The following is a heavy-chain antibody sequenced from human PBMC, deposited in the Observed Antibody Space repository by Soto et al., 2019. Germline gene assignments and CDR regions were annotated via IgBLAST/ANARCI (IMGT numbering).Heavy chain of an antibody. D-gene: IGHD3-22*01. CDR3: AKDPRYYDSSGYYY. CDR2: IIPIFGTA. Sequence: GASVKVSCKASGGTFSSYAISWVRQAPGQGLEWMGGIIPIFGTANYAQKFQGRVTITADESTSTAYMELSSLRSEDTAVYYCAKDPRYYDSSGYYYWGQGTLVTVSS. J-gene: IGHJ4*02. CDR1: GGTFSSYA. V-gene: IGHV1-69*13.